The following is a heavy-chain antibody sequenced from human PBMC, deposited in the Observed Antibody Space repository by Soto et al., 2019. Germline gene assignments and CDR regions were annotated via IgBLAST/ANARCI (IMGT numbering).Heavy chain of an antibody. D-gene: IGHD4-17*01. CDR2: IKSSGEAV. V-gene: IGHV3-23*01. CDR1: GFTFGSYA. CDR3: AKAKRDYYSSLDS. Sequence: PGGSLRLSCVASGFTFGSYAMTWARQAPGKGLECVASIKSSGEAVNYPDSVRGRFSVSRDISNNTLYLQMNSLRVEDTAIYYCAKAKRDYYSSLDSWGQGTLVTVSS. J-gene: IGHJ4*02.